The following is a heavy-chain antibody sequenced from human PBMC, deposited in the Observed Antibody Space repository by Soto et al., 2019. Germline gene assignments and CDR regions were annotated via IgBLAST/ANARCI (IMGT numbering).Heavy chain of an antibody. V-gene: IGHV3-9*01. CDR3: AKDIVVEYRAATITKVYYYYYMDV. CDR2: ISWNSGSI. Sequence: GGSLRLSCAASGFTFDDYAMHWVRQAPGKGLEWVSGISWNSGSIGYADSVKGRFTISRDNAKNSLYLQMNSLRAEDTALYYCAKDIVVEYRAATITKVYYYYYMDVWGKGTTVTVSS. J-gene: IGHJ6*03. D-gene: IGHD3-22*01. CDR1: GFTFDDYA.